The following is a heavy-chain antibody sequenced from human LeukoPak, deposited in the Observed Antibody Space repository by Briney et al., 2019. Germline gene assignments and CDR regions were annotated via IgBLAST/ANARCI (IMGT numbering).Heavy chain of an antibody. CDR1: GFTFTSHA. CDR3: ARGTSSSTVVGPLLDY. D-gene: IGHD4-23*01. V-gene: IGHV3-23*01. CDR2: ISGSGRMT. Sequence: SGGSLRLSCTASGFTFTSHAMSWVRQAPGKGLEWVSGISGSGRMTYYADSVKGRFTISRDSSKNTLYLQMNSLRAEDTAVYYCARGTSSSTVVGPLLDYWGQGTLVTVSS. J-gene: IGHJ4*02.